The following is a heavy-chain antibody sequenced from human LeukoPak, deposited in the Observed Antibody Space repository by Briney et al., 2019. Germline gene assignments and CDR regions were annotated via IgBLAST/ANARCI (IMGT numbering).Heavy chain of an antibody. CDR3: ARDLPTGGSFDY. J-gene: IGHJ4*02. D-gene: IGHD1-26*01. CDR1: GFTFSSYG. CDR2: ISYDGSNK. Sequence: PGGSLRLSCAASGFTFSSYGMHWVRQAPGKGLEWVAVISYDGSNKYYADSVKGRFTISRDNSKNTLYLQMNSLRAEDTAVYYCARDLPTGGSFDYWGQGTLVTVSS. V-gene: IGHV3-30*03.